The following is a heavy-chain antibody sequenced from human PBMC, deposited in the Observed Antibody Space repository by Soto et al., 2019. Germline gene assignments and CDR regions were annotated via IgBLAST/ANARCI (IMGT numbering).Heavy chain of an antibody. V-gene: IGHV4-39*01. CDR2: IYYSGST. D-gene: IGHD6-19*01. CDR3: ARGGTGGWYSDYFDY. CDR1: GGSISSSSYY. Sequence: PSETLSLTCTVSGGSISSSSYYWGWIRQPPGKGLEWIGSIYYSGSTYYNPSLKSRVTISVDTPKNRFSLKLSSVTAADTAVYYCARGGTGGWYSDYFDYWGQGTLVTVSS. J-gene: IGHJ4*02.